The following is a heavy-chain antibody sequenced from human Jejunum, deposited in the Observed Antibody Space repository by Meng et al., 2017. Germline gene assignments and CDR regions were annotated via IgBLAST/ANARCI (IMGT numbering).Heavy chain of an antibody. CDR3: ARDPLPEYHLSGNYFNTL. V-gene: IGHV3-11*01. CDR2: LSKSGGTV. D-gene: IGHD3-10*01. J-gene: IGHJ4*02. CDR1: GFTFSDYY. Sequence: GGSLRLSCAASGFTFSDYYMSWIRQAPGKGLEWISFLSKSGGTVYYADSVRGRITVSRDNAKKSLYLQINTLRAEDTAVYYCARDPLPEYHLSGNYFNTLWGRGTLVTVSS.